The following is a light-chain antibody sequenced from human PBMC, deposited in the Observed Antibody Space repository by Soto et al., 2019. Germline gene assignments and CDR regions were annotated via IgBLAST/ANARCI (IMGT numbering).Light chain of an antibody. CDR3: QQYDSPRET. V-gene: IGKV3-20*01. Sequence: EIEMTQSPVTLSVSPGERVTLSCRASQSVISSYLAWYQQKPGQAPRLLIYGASNRATGIPDRFIGSGSGTDFTLTISRLEPEDFAVYYCQQYDSPRETFGQGTKVDIK. CDR2: GAS. CDR1: QSVISSY. J-gene: IGKJ1*01.